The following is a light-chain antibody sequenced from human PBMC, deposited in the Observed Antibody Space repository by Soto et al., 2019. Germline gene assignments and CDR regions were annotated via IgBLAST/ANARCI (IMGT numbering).Light chain of an antibody. J-gene: IGLJ1*01. Sequence: ALTQPASVSGSPGQSITISCTGTNNDVGSYNLVSWYQHHPGKDPKLMIYEVSKRPSGVSNLFSGSKSGNTASLTISGLQAEDEADYYCCSYAGSSTFPYVFGTGTKVTVL. CDR2: EVS. V-gene: IGLV2-23*02. CDR3: CSYAGSSTFPYV. CDR1: NNDVGSYNL.